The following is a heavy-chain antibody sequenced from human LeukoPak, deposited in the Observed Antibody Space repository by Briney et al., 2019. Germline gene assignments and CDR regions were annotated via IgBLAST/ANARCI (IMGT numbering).Heavy chain of an antibody. CDR1: GFTFDDYA. J-gene: IGHJ4*02. D-gene: IGHD2-2*02. CDR3: AKDNCSSTSCYMRY. CDR2: ISWNSGSI. Sequence: GRSLRLSCAASGFTFDDYAMHWVRQAPGKGLEWVSGISWNSGSIGYADSVKGRFTISRDNAENSLYLQMNSLRAEDTALYYCAKDNCSSTSCYMRYWGQGTLVTVSS. V-gene: IGHV3-9*01.